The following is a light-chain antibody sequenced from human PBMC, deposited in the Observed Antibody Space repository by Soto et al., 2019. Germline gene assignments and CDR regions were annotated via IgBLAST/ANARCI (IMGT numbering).Light chain of an antibody. J-gene: IGKJ3*01. CDR3: QQRSNWPPIT. CDR1: QLVVTSY. V-gene: IGKV3D-20*02. Sequence: EIVLTQSPGTLSLSPGERATLSCRASQLVVTSYLHWYQHKPGQAPRLLISGALTRATGIPDRFSGSGSGTDFTLTISRLEPEDCAVYYCQQRSNWPPITFGPGTKVDLK. CDR2: GAL.